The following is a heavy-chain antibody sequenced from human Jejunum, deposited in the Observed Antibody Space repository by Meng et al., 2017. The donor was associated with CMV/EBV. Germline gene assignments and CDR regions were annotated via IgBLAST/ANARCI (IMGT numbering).Heavy chain of an antibody. CDR2: IYSGGTTT. J-gene: IGHJ4*02. Sequence: FPFSRFAMPWVRQAPGKGLEWVAVIYSGGTTTHYADSVKGRFTISRDNSKNTLYLQMNSLRAEDTAVYYCAKDSYGDYVTNYFDYWGQGTLVTVSS. CDR3: AKDSYGDYVTNYFDY. D-gene: IGHD4-17*01. CDR1: FPFSRFA. V-gene: IGHV3-23*03.